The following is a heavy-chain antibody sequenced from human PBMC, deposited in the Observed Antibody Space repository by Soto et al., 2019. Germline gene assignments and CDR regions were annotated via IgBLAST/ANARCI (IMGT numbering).Heavy chain of an antibody. J-gene: IGHJ4*02. Sequence: ASVKVSCKASGYTFASYAINWMRQAPGQGLEWMGWISAYNGNTNYAQKLQGRVTMTTDTSTSTAYMELRSLRSDDTAVYYCARDPPPPDYWSQGTLVTVSS. CDR1: GYTFASYA. V-gene: IGHV1-18*01. CDR3: ARDPPPPDY. CDR2: ISAYNGNT.